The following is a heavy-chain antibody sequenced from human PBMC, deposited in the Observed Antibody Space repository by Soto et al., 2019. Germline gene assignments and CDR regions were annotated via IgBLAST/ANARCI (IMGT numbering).Heavy chain of an antibody. CDR3: ARHGYNYGGGYFDY. D-gene: IGHD5-18*01. V-gene: IGHV3-66*04. CDR2: IYSGGST. CDR1: GFSVGISY. Sequence: PGGSLRLSCEGSGFSVGISYMSWVRQAPGKGLEWVSVIYSGGSTYYADSVKGRFTISRDNSKNTLYLQMNSLRAEDTAVYYCARHGYNYGGGYFDYWGQGTLVTVSS. J-gene: IGHJ4*02.